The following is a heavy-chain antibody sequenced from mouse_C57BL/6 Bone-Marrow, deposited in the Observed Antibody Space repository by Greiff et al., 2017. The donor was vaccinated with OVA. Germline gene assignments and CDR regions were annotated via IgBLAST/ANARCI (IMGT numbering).Heavy chain of an antibody. D-gene: IGHD1-1*01. CDR3: ARYALLYYYGSSHWYFDV. V-gene: IGHV3-8*01. CDR1: GYSITSDY. Sequence: EVQRVESGPGLAKPSQTLSLTCSVTGYSITSDYWNWIRKFPGNKLEYMGYISYSGSTYYTPSLKSRISITRDTSKNQYYLQLNSVTTEDTATYYCARYALLYYYGSSHWYFDVWGTGTTVTVSS. CDR2: ISYSGST. J-gene: IGHJ1*03.